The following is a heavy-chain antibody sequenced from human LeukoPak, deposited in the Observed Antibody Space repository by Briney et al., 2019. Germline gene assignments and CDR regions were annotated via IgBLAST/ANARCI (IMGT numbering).Heavy chain of an antibody. CDR1: GGTFSSYA. V-gene: IGHV1-69*04. D-gene: IGHD6-19*01. J-gene: IGHJ4*02. Sequence: PGASVKVSCKASGGTFSSYAISWVRQAPGQGLEWMGRIIPILGIANYAQKFQGRVTITADKSTSTAYMELSSLRSEDTAVYYCARDLGEAGSIFWDYWGQGTLVTVSS. CDR3: ARDLGEAGSIFWDY. CDR2: IIPILGIA.